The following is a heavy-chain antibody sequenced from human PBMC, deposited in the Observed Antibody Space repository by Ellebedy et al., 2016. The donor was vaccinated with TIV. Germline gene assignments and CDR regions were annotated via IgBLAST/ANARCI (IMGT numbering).Heavy chain of an antibody. Sequence: ASVKVSCKASGFTFTSFGISWVRQAPGQGLEWMGWISVYNGDTNYAKKIQGRVTMTTDTSTTTAYMELRSLRPDATAVYYCARVGWGYSGGEDFWGQGTLVTVSS. CDR2: ISVYNGDT. CDR1: GFTFTSFG. D-gene: IGHD5-12*01. CDR3: ARVGWGYSGGEDF. V-gene: IGHV1-18*04. J-gene: IGHJ4*02.